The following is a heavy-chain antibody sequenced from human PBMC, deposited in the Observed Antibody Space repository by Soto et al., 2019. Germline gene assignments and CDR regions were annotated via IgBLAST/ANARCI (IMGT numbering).Heavy chain of an antibody. CDR1: GASISSYY. CDR3: ARMTFDDYFDY. J-gene: IGHJ4*02. Sequence: PSETLSLTCTVSGASISSYYWNWIRQSPGKGLEWIGHIYYNGNTKYNPFLESRLTISVDTSKNQFSLKLSSVTAADTAVYYCARMTFDDYFDYWGQGTLVTVSS. D-gene: IGHD2-21*02. CDR2: IYYNGNT. V-gene: IGHV4-59*01.